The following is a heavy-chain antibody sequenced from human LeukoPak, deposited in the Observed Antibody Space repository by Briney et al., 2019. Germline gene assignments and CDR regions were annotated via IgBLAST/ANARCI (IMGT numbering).Heavy chain of an antibody. V-gene: IGHV4-59*08. D-gene: IGHD3-10*01. CDR3: ARKGRGPYGSVNGYFDY. CDR1: GGSISSYY. CDR2: IYDSGST. J-gene: IGHJ4*02. Sequence: PSETLSLTWTVSGGSISSYYWSWIRQPPGKGLEWIGFIYDSGSTNYNPSLKSRVTISVDTSKNQFSLKLNFVTAADTAVYYCARKGRGPYGSVNGYFDYWGQGTLVTVSS.